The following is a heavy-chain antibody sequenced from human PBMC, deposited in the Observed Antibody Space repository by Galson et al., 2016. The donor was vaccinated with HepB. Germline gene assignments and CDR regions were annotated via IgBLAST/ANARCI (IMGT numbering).Heavy chain of an antibody. CDR3: AREGEYSYSFDY. V-gene: IGHV3-21*01. CDR2: LSSISSYM. J-gene: IGHJ4*02. CDR1: GFTFSDYN. D-gene: IGHD6-6*01. Sequence: LRLSCAASGFTFSDYNMNWVRQAPGKGLEWVSSLSSISSYMYYADPVKGRFTISRDNAQNSLYLQMNSLRAEDKAVYYCAREGEYSYSFDYGGQGTLVTVSS.